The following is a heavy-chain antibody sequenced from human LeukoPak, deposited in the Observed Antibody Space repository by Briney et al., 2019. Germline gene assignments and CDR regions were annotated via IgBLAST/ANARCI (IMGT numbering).Heavy chain of an antibody. V-gene: IGHV3-74*01. J-gene: IGHJ5*02. CDR3: ARTRTLPIAGGFDT. CDR2: IRSDGSST. Sequence: GGSLRLSCAASGFTFSSYWMHWVRQAPGKGPVWVARIRSDGSSTDYADSVKGRLTISRDNAKNTLYLQMNSLRAEDTAVYYCARTRTLPIAGGFDTWGQGSLVTVSS. CDR1: GFTFSSYW. D-gene: IGHD3-16*01.